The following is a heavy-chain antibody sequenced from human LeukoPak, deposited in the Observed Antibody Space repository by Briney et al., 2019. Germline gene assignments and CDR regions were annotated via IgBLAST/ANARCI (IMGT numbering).Heavy chain of an antibody. V-gene: IGHV4-59*01. Sequence: SETLSLTCTVSGGSISSYYWSWIRQPPGKGLEWIGYIYYSGSTNYNPSLKSRVTISVDTSKNQFSLKLSPVTAAATAVYYCARDGGSGLGPYFDYWGQGTLVTVSS. CDR2: IYYSGST. D-gene: IGHD6-19*01. CDR1: GGSISSYY. CDR3: ARDGGSGLGPYFDY. J-gene: IGHJ4*02.